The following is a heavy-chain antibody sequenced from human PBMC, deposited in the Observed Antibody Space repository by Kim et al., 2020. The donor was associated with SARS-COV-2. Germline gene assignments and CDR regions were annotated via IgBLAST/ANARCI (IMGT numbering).Heavy chain of an antibody. CDR3: AKDSSGGSSSLN. V-gene: IGHV3-23*01. J-gene: IGHJ4*02. Sequence: YCADSVKGRFTISRDNSKNTLYLQMNSLRAEDTAVYYCAKDSSGGSSSLNWGQGTLVTVSS. D-gene: IGHD6-13*01.